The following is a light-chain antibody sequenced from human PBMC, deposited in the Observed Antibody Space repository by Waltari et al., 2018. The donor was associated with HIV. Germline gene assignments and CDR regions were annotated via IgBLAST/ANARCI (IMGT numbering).Light chain of an antibody. CDR2: GVS. CDR1: QTVSTF. Sequence: EIVLTQSPATLSLSPGETATLSCRASQTVSTFLAWYQQKPGQSPRLLISGVSARAPGFPVSLSGGGSEADFQLPFRGFELDDLEVYFCQQRRYLYTFGRGPRWRS. CDR3: QQRRYLYT. J-gene: IGKJ2*01. V-gene: IGKV3-11*01.